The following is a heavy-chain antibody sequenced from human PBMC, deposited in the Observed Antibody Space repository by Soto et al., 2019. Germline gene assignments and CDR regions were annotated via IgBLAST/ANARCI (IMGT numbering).Heavy chain of an antibody. Sequence: QVQLVQSGAEVKKPGSSVKVSCKASGGPFSNYAISWVRQAPGQGLEGMGGIIPIIGTAKYAQKFESRVTTTAAESTNEVYLEVSSLTAEDTAVYYCAGAWGPTVVMIFCDFWGQGTLVTVSS. CDR1: GGPFSNYA. CDR3: AGAWGPTVVMIFCDF. V-gene: IGHV1-69*01. CDR2: IIPIIGTA. J-gene: IGHJ4*02. D-gene: IGHD3-3*01.